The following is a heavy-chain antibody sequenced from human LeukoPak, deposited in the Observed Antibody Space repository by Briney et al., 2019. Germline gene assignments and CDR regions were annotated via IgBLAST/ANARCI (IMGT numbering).Heavy chain of an antibody. V-gene: IGHV3-30*03. CDR1: GFTFSIST. CDR2: ISYDGSNK. D-gene: IGHD3-22*01. CDR3: ARGVVVVDAFDI. Sequence: GGSLRLSCAPSGFTFSISTITWGRQAPGKELEWVSVISYDGSNKYYADSVKGRFTISRDNSKNTLYLQMNSLRAEDTAVYYCARGVVVVDAFDIWGQGTMVTVSS. J-gene: IGHJ3*02.